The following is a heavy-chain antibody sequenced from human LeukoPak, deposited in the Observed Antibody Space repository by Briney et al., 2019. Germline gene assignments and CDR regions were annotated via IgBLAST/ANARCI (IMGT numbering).Heavy chain of an antibody. V-gene: IGHV3-43D*03. CDR3: ATSHYGRPNEY. CDR2: ISWDGGST. Sequence: GGSLRLSCAASGFTFDDYAMHWVRQAPGKGLEWVSLISWDGGSTYYADSVKGRFTISRDNAKNSLFLQMNSLRAEDTALYYCATSHYGRPNEYWGQGTLVTVSS. CDR1: GFTFDDYA. J-gene: IGHJ4*02. D-gene: IGHD4-11*01.